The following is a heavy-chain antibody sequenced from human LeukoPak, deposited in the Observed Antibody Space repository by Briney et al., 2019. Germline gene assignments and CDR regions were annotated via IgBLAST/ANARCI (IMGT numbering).Heavy chain of an antibody. Sequence: GGSLRLSCAASGFTVSSNYMSWVRQAPGKGLEWVSVIYSGGSTYYADSVKGRFTISRDNAKNSLYLQMNSLRAEDTAVYYCARQRYSSSWSEVDYWGQGTLVTVSS. V-gene: IGHV3-66*04. CDR3: ARQRYSSSWSEVDY. CDR1: GFTVSSNY. CDR2: IYSGGST. D-gene: IGHD6-13*01. J-gene: IGHJ4*02.